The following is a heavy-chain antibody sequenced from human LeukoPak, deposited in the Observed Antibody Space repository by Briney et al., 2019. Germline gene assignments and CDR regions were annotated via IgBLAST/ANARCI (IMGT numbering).Heavy chain of an antibody. V-gene: IGHV4-39*07. Sequence: SETLSLTCTVSGGSISSSSYYWGWIRQPPGKGLEWIGSIYYSGSTYYNPSLKSRVTISVDTSKNQFSLKLSSVTAADTAVYYCARDKPDYYDSSGYHATFDYWGQGTPVTVSS. D-gene: IGHD3-22*01. CDR1: GGSISSSSYY. CDR3: ARDKPDYYDSSGYHATFDY. CDR2: IYYSGST. J-gene: IGHJ4*02.